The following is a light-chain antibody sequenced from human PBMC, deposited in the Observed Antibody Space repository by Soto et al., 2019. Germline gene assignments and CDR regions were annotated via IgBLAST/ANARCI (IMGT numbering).Light chain of an antibody. Sequence: EIVLTQSPGTLSLSPGERATLCCRASQSVSSSYLAWYQQKPGQAPRLLIYGASSRATGIPDRFSGSGSGTDFTLTISRLEPEDFAVYYCQQYGSSPCTFGQGTRLEIK. CDR3: QQYGSSPCT. V-gene: IGKV3-20*01. CDR1: QSVSSSY. CDR2: GAS. J-gene: IGKJ5*01.